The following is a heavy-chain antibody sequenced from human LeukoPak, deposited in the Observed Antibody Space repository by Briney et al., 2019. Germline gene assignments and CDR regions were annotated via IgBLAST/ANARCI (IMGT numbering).Heavy chain of an antibody. J-gene: IGHJ4*02. D-gene: IGHD3-10*01. CDR1: GFTFSSYW. CDR3: AIALGPLWSSYLVSPVISY. CDR2: IKQDGSEK. V-gene: IGHV3-7*01. Sequence: AGGSLRLSCAASGFTFSSYWMSWVRQAPGKGLGGVANIKQDGSEKYYVDSAKGRFTIYRDNAKNPLYLQMNSLRAVDTPVSWRAIALGPLWSSYLVSPVISYWNQGSLVTVSS.